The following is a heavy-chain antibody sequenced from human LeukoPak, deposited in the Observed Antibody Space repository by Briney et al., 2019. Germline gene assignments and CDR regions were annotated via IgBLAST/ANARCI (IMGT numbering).Heavy chain of an antibody. CDR3: ARKDGDY. CDR2: IYSSGST. J-gene: IGHJ4*02. CDR1: GASISAFH. Sequence: PSETLSLTCTVSGASISAFHWTWSRQPAGKGLEWIGLIYSSGSTLFNPSLKSRVAMSVDLTKNQLSLKLTSVTAADTAMYYCARKDGDYWGRGTLVTVSS. V-gene: IGHV4-4*07.